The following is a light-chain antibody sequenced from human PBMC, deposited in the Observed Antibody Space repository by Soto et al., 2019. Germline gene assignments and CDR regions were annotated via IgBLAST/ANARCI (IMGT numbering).Light chain of an antibody. CDR3: SSYTSSMIVV. V-gene: IGLV2-14*01. Sequence: QSALTQPASVSGSPGESIAISCTGTTSDVGGHNFVSWYQQHPGKAPKLMIYEVTNRPSGVSDRFSGSKSGNTASLTISGLQAEDEADYYCSSYTSSMIVVFGGGTKVTVL. CDR2: EVT. CDR1: TSDVGGHNF. J-gene: IGLJ2*01.